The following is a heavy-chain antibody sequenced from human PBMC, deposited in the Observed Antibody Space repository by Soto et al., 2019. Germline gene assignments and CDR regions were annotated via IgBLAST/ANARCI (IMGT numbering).Heavy chain of an antibody. V-gene: IGHV4-31*03. CDR3: ARDRGQYQLLYASDYYYGMDV. CDR1: GGSISSGGYY. D-gene: IGHD2-2*02. J-gene: IGHJ6*02. CDR2: IYYSGST. Sequence: PSETLSLTCTVSGGSISSGGYYWSWIRQHPGKGLEWIGYIYYSGSTYYNPSLKSRVTISVDTSKNQFSLKLSSVTAADTAVYYCARDRGQYQLLYASDYYYGMDVWGQGTTVTVS.